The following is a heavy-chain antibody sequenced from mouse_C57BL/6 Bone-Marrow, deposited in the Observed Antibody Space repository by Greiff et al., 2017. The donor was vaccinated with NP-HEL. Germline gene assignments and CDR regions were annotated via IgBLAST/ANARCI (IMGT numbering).Heavy chain of an antibody. CDR1: GYAFSSYW. CDR2: IYPGDGDT. CDR3: ARGGTTVVGRGFAY. Sequence: QVHVKQSGAELVKPGASVKISCKASGYAFSSYWMNWVKQRPGKGLEWIGQIYPGDGDTNYNGKFKGKATLTADKSSSTAYMQLSSLTSEDSAVYFCARGGTTVVGRGFAYWGQGTLVTVSA. J-gene: IGHJ3*01. D-gene: IGHD1-1*01. V-gene: IGHV1-80*01.